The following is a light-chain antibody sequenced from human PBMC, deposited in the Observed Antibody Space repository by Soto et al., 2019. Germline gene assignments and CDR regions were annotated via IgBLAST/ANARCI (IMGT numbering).Light chain of an antibody. CDR1: QSFSNSY. CDR2: ATS. CDR3: QQYGAALPWS. V-gene: IGKV3-20*01. J-gene: IGKJ1*01. Sequence: EIVLTQSPGTLSLSPGERGTLSCRASQSFSNSYLAWYQQKPGQAPRLLIYATSTRATGIPDRSSGNGSGTDFTLTIFRLEPEDYAVYYCQQYGAALPWSFGQGTKVEAK.